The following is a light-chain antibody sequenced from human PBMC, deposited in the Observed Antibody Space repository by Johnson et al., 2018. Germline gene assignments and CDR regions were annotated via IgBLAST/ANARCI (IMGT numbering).Light chain of an antibody. CDR2: ENN. J-gene: IGLJ1*01. V-gene: IGLV1-51*02. CDR1: SSNIGNNY. CDR3: GTWDSSLSAGNV. Sequence: QSVLTQPPSVSAAPGQKVTISFSGSSSNIGNNYVSWYQQLPGTAPKLLIYENNKRPSGIPDRFSGSKSGTSATLCITGLQTGDEADYYCGTWDSSLSAGNVFGTGTKVTVL.